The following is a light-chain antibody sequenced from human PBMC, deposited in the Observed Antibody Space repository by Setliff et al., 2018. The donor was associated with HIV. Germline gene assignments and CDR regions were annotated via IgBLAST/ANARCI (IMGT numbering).Light chain of an antibody. CDR3: AAWDDSLSGYV. Sequence: QSVLTQPPSTSGTPGQRVTISCSGSSSNIRTNAVNWYQQLSGTAPKLLIYSNNQRPSGVPDRFSGSKSGTSASLAISGLQSEDEADYYCAAWDDSLSGYVFGTGTKVTVL. CDR1: SSNIRTNA. CDR2: SNN. J-gene: IGLJ1*01. V-gene: IGLV1-44*01.